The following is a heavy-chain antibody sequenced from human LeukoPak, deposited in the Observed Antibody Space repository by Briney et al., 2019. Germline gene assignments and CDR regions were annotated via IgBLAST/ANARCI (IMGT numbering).Heavy chain of an antibody. Sequence: GGSLRLSCAASGFTFSSYGMHWVRQAPGKGLEWVAVIWYDGSNKYSADSVKGRFTISRDNSKNTLYLQMNSLRAEDTAVYYCASGGPYCSSTSCSPLGYWGQGTLVTVSS. V-gene: IGHV3-33*01. J-gene: IGHJ4*02. CDR2: IWYDGSNK. CDR3: ASGGPYCSSTSCSPLGY. CDR1: GFTFSSYG. D-gene: IGHD2-2*01.